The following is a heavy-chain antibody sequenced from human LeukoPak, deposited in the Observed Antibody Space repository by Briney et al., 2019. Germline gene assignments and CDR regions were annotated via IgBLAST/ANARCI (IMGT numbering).Heavy chain of an antibody. CDR2: IVVGSGNT. CDR3: AAASGYASYYGMDV. CDR1: GFTFTSSA. D-gene: IGHD5-12*01. V-gene: IGHV1-58*02. Sequence: VASVKVSCKASGFTFTSSAMQWVRQARGQRLEWIGWIVVGSGNTNYAQKFQERVTITRDMSTSTAYMVLSSLRSEDTAVYYCAAASGYASYYGMDVWGQGTTVTVSS. J-gene: IGHJ6*02.